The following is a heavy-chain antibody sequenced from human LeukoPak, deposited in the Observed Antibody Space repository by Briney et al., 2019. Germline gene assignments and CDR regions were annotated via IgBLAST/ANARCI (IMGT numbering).Heavy chain of an antibody. CDR2: IYYSGST. CDR1: GGSVSGFY. J-gene: IGHJ4*02. D-gene: IGHD2-2*01. Sequence: SETLSLTCTVSGGSVSGFYWSWIRQPPGKGLEYIGYIYYSGSTNYNPSLKSRLTISVDTSKNLLSLKLNSMTAADTAVYYCARMGPCSSTSCQYFDFSGRGTLVTVSS. CDR3: ARMGPCSSTSCQYFDF. V-gene: IGHV4-59*02.